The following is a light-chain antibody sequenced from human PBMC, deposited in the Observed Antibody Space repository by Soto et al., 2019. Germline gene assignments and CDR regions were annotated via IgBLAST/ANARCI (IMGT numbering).Light chain of an antibody. CDR2: EVS. CDR1: SSDVGGYNY. CDR3: SSYTTSGTPV. Sequence: QSALTQPASVSGSPGQSSTISCTGTSSDVGGYNYLSWYQQNPGKAPKVMIYEVSNRPSGVSNRFSGSKSGNTASLTISGLQAEDEAAYYCSSYTTSGTPVFGGGTKLTVL. J-gene: IGLJ3*02. V-gene: IGLV2-14*01.